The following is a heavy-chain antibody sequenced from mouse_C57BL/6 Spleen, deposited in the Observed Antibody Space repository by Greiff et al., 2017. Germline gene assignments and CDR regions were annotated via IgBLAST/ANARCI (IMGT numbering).Heavy chain of an antibody. CDR3: ARYISTTSSMDY. D-gene: IGHD5-5*01. CDR1: GFTFTDYY. Sequence: EVHLVESGGGLVQPGGSLSLSCAASGFTFTDYYMSWVRQPPGKALEWLGFIRNKANGYTTEYSASVKGRFTISRDNSQSILYLQMTALRAKDSATYYTARYISTTSSMDYWGQGTSLTASS. CDR2: IRNKANGYTT. J-gene: IGHJ4*01. V-gene: IGHV7-3*01.